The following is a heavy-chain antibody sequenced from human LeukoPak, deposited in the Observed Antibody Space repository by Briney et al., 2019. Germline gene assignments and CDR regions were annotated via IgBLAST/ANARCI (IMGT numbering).Heavy chain of an antibody. Sequence: ETLSLTCTVSGGSISSYYWSWIRQPPGKGLEWIGYIYYSGSTNYNPSLKSRVTISVDTSKNQFSLKLSSVTAADTAVYYRARAKVRGVTYAPFDYWGQGTLVTVSS. CDR2: IYYSGST. CDR3: ARAKVRGVTYAPFDY. V-gene: IGHV4-59*01. CDR1: GGSISSYY. J-gene: IGHJ4*02. D-gene: IGHD3-10*01.